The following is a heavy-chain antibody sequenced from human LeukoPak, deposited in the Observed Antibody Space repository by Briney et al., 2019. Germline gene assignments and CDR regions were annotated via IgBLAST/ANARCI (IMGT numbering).Heavy chain of an antibody. V-gene: IGHV4-31*03. CDR3: ARDVRERDSSGYYFQDAFDI. J-gene: IGHJ3*02. CDR1: GGSISSGGYY. CDR2: IYYSGST. Sequence: PSETLSLTCTVSGGSISSGGYYWSWIRQHPGKGLEWIGYIYYSGSTYYNPSLKSRVTISVDTSKNQFSLKLSSVTAADTAVYYCARDVRERDSSGYYFQDAFDIWGQGTMVTVSS. D-gene: IGHD3-22*01.